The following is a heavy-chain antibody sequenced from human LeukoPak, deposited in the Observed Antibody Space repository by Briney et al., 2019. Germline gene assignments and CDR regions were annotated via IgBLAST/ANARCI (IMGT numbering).Heavy chain of an antibody. CDR2: IYTSGST. J-gene: IGHJ4*02. CDR1: GGSISSGSYY. D-gene: IGHD4-17*01. V-gene: IGHV4-61*02. CDR3: ARFDYGDGFDY. Sequence: SETLSLTCTVSGGSISSGSYYWSWIRQPAGKGLEWIGRIYTSGSTNYNPSLKSRVTISVDTSKNQFSLKLSSVTAADTAVYYCARFDYGDGFDYWVQGTLVIVSS.